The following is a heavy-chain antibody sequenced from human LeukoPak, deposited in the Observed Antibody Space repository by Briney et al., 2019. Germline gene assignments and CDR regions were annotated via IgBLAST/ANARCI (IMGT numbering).Heavy chain of an antibody. J-gene: IGHJ6*03. D-gene: IGHD3-10*01. V-gene: IGHV3-53*01. CDR3: ARVTDGSGSYYMAYYYYYMDV. CDR2: IYSGGST. Sequence: GGSLRLSCAASGFTFSNYWMHWVRQAPGKGLEWVSVIYSGGSTYYADSVKGRFTISRDNSKNTLYLQMNSLRAEDTAVYYCARVTDGSGSYYMAYYYYYMDVWGKGTTVTISS. CDR1: GFTFSNYW.